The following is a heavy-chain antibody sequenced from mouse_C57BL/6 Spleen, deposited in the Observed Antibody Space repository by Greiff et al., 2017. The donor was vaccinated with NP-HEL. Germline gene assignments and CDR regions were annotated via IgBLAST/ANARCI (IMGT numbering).Heavy chain of an antibody. V-gene: IGHV5-6*01. D-gene: IGHD2-5*01. J-gene: IGHJ2*01. CDR3: ARHPSYSNYLYYFDY. Sequence: EVQGVESGGDLVKPGGSLKLSCAASGFTFSSYGMSWVRQTPDKRLEWVATISSGGSYTYYPDSVKGRFTISRDNAKNTLYLQMSSLKSEDTAMYYCARHPSYSNYLYYFDYWGQGTTLTVSS. CDR2: ISSGGSYT. CDR1: GFTFSSYG.